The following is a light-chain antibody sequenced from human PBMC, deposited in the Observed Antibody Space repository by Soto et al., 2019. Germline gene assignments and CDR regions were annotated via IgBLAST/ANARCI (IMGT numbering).Light chain of an antibody. V-gene: IGLV1-40*01. J-gene: IGLJ2*01. CDR1: SSNIGAGYD. CDR3: QSHDSSLSGHVV. Sequence: QSVLTQPPSVSGAPGQRVTISCTGSSSNIGAGYDVHWYQQLPGTAPKLLIYDNNNRPSGVPDRFSGSKSGTSASLAITGLQAEDEADYYCQSHDSSLSGHVVFGGGTKLTVL. CDR2: DNN.